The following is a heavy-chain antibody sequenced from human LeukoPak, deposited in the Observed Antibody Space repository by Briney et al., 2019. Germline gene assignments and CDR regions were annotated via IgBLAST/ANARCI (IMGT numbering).Heavy chain of an antibody. Sequence: AEPLSLTCTVSGGSISSYLWSWLRPPPGKGLEGIGNNYYYWSTNSNPSLKDRVTISVSTAKDQFSLKLSSGTAADTAVDFCAKDDYDSSGYSPYFAYCGQGALVTVSS. CDR1: GGSISSYL. CDR3: AKDDYDSSGYSPYFAY. J-gene: IGHJ4*02. V-gene: IGHV4-59*01. D-gene: IGHD3-22*01. CDR2: NYYYWST.